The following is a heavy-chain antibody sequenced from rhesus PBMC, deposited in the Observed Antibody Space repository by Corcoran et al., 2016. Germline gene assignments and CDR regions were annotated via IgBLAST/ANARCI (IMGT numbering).Heavy chain of an antibody. CDR2: INPYNGNK. V-gene: IGHV1S2*01. Sequence: QVQLVQSGAEVKKPGSSVKVSCKASGYTFTDYYMHWVRQAPRHGLEWMGWINPYNGNKKYAQKFQGRVTMTRDTSTSTAYMELSSLRSEDTAVYYCARDQGSWNNGGLDSWGQGVVVTVSS. CDR1: GYTFTDYY. CDR3: ARDQGSWNNGGLDS. D-gene: IGHD1-20*01. J-gene: IGHJ6*01.